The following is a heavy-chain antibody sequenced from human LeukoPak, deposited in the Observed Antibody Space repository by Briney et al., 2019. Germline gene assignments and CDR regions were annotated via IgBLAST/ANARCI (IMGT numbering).Heavy chain of an antibody. Sequence: PSETLSLTCTVSGGSISSSSYYRGWIRQPPGKGLEWIGSIYYSGSTYYNPSLKSRVTISVDTSKNQFSLKLSSVTAADTAVYYCARAGGYCSSTRCYNWFDPWGQGTLVTVSS. D-gene: IGHD2-2*01. CDR3: ARAGGYCSSTRCYNWFDP. V-gene: IGHV4-39*07. J-gene: IGHJ5*02. CDR2: IYYSGST. CDR1: GGSISSSSYY.